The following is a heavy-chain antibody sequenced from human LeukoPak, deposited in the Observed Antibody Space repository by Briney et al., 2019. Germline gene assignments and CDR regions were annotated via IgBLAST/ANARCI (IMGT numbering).Heavy chain of an antibody. D-gene: IGHD6-19*01. CDR2: IYHSGDT. CDR3: AKGTSSGWYYFDY. Sequence: PSETLSLTCTVSGYSISSGYYWGWIRQPPGKGPEWIGSIYHSGDTYYNPSLKSRVTISVDTSKNQFSLKLDSVTAADTAVYYCAKGTSSGWYYFDYWGQGTLVTVSS. J-gene: IGHJ4*02. CDR1: GYSISSGYY. V-gene: IGHV4-38-2*02.